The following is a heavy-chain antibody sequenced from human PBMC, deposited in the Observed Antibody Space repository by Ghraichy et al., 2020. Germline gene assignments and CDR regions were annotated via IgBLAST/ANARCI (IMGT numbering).Heavy chain of an antibody. CDR1: GGSFSGYY. D-gene: IGHD3-3*01. Sequence: ESLNISCAVYGGSFSGYYWSWIRQPPGKGLEWIGEINHSGSTNYNPSLKSRVTISVDTSKNQFSLKLSSVTAADTAVYYCARVPRITIFGVVMIPYYMDVWGKGTTVTVSS. V-gene: IGHV4-34*01. J-gene: IGHJ6*03. CDR3: ARVPRITIFGVVMIPYYMDV. CDR2: INHSGST.